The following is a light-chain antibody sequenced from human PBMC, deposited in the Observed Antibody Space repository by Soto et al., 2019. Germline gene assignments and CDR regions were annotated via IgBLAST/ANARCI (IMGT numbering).Light chain of an antibody. Sequence: IVLTPSPGTLSLSPGERATLSCRASQSFSRAYLAWYQHKPGQAPRLLIYGTSSRATGIPDRFSGSGSGTDFTLTISRLEPEDFAVYYCQQYGSSPLTFGGGTKVDIK. V-gene: IGKV3-20*01. J-gene: IGKJ4*01. CDR2: GTS. CDR3: QQYGSSPLT. CDR1: QSFSRAY.